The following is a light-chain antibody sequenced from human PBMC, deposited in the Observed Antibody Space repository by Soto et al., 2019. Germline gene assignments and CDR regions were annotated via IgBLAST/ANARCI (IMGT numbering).Light chain of an antibody. CDR2: RAS. CDR3: QQYDRLPIT. Sequence: EIVLTQSPGTLSLSPGERATLSCRASQSISTAYLTWYQQKPGQAPRLLIYRASNRATGIPDRFSRSESGTDFTLTISRLEPEDFAVYYCQQYDRLPITFGQGTRLEIK. J-gene: IGKJ5*01. CDR1: QSISTAY. V-gene: IGKV3-20*01.